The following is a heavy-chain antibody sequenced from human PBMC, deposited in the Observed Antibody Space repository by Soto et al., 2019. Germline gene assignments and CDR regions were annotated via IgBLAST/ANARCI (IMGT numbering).Heavy chain of an antibody. CDR3: ARDTRQGLHLGELSLYGIDY. V-gene: IGHV1-18*01. Sequence: GASVKVSCKASGYTFTSYGISWVRQAPGQGLEWMGWISAYNGNTNYAQKLQGRVTMTTDTSTSTAYMELRSLRSDDTAVYYCARDTRQGLHLGELSLYGIDYWGQGTLVTVSS. J-gene: IGHJ4*02. D-gene: IGHD3-16*02. CDR2: ISAYNGNT. CDR1: GYTFTSYG.